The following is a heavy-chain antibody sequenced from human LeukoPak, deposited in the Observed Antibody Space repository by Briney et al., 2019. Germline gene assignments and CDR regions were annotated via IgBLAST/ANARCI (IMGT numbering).Heavy chain of an antibody. CDR2: ISGSGGTT. D-gene: IGHD3-22*01. CDR1: GFPFSTYA. Sequence: PGGSLRLSCAASGFPFSTYAMSGVRQTPGKGLEGVSAISGSGGTTYHPDSVKGRFTISRDNSKNTLYLQINSLRAGDTAVYYCAKVFGYYDSRGYSQYFDYWGQGTLVTVSS. V-gene: IGHV3-23*01. J-gene: IGHJ4*02. CDR3: AKVFGYYDSRGYSQYFDY.